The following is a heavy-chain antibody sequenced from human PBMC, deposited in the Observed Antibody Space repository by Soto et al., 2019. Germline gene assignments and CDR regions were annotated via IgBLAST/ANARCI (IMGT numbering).Heavy chain of an antibody. CDR1: GYTFTSYD. J-gene: IGHJ4*02. Sequence: GASVKVSCKASGYTFTSYDINWVRQATGQGLEWMGWMNPNSGNTGYAQKFQGRVTMTRNTFISTAYMELSSLRSEDTAVYYCARGAGLNCGGDCYSDYWGQGTLVTVSS. V-gene: IGHV1-8*01. CDR2: MNPNSGNT. CDR3: ARGAGLNCGGDCYSDY. D-gene: IGHD2-21*02.